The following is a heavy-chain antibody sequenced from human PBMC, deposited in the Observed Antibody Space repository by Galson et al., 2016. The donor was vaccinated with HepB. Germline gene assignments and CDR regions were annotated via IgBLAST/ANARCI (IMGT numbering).Heavy chain of an antibody. J-gene: IGHJ4*02. V-gene: IGHV3-9*01. CDR3: GKGAGYGSGWVDY. CDR2: ISWNSGSV. Sequence: SLRLSCAASGFTFDDYAMHWVRQAPGKGLEWVSGISWNSGSVGYADSVKGRFIISREHAKNSLYLQMHSLRADDTALYYCGKGAGYGSGWVDYWGQGTRVTVSS. D-gene: IGHD6-19*01. CDR1: GFTFDDYA.